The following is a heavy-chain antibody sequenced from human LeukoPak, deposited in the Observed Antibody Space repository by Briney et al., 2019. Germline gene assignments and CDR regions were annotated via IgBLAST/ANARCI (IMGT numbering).Heavy chain of an antibody. J-gene: IGHJ4*02. CDR1: GFTFSSYG. V-gene: IGHV3-33*01. CDR2: IWYDGSNK. Sequence: GRSLRLSCAASGFTFSSYGMHWVRQAPGKGLEWVAVIWYDGSNKFYADSVKGRFTISRDNSKNTLYLQTNSLRAEDTAVYYCARDRAAADLDYWGQGTLVTVSS. CDR3: ARDRAAADLDY. D-gene: IGHD6-13*01.